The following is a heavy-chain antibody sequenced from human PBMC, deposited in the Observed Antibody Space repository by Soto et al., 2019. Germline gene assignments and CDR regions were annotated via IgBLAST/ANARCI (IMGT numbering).Heavy chain of an antibody. D-gene: IGHD5-12*01. CDR2: IYYSGST. V-gene: IGHV4-59*05. Sequence: SETLSLTCSFSGDAVTSHYLTWIRQSPEKGLEWIGSIYYSGSTYYNPSLKSRVTISVDTSKNQFSLKLSSVTAADTAVYYCASGYDDDQYYYYYYMDVWGKGTTVTVSS. CDR1: GDAVTSHY. J-gene: IGHJ6*03. CDR3: ASGYDDDQYYYYYYMDV.